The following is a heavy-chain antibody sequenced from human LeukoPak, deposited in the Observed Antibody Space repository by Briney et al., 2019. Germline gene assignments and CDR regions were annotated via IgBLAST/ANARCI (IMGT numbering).Heavy chain of an antibody. J-gene: IGHJ4*02. CDR1: GYTFTGFY. CDR3: ARRGSWDYDSSGFDY. Sequence: ASVKASCKVSGYTFTGFYMDWVRQVPGQGLEWMGWINPNSGGTNYAQKFQGRVTMTRDTSISTAYMDLSRLRSDDTAVYYCARRGSWDYDSSGFDYWGQGTLVTVSS. D-gene: IGHD3-22*01. CDR2: INPNSGGT. V-gene: IGHV1-2*02.